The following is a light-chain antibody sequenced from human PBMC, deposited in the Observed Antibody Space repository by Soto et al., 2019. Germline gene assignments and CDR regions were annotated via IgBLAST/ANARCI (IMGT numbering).Light chain of an antibody. CDR1: QSVSGSF. CDR3: QQRSNWPPIT. J-gene: IGKJ5*01. CDR2: DAS. V-gene: IGKV3-11*01. Sequence: EIVLTQSPATLSLSPGERATRSCRASQSVSGSFLAWYQQKPGQAPRLLIYDASNRATGIPARFSGSGSGTDFTLTISSLEPEDFAVYYCQQRSNWPPITFGQGTRLEIK.